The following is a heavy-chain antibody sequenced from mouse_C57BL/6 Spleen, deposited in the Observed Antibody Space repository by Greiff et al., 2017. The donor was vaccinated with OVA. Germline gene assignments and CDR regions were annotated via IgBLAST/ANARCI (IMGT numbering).Heavy chain of an antibody. CDR1: GYTFTSYW. D-gene: IGHD1-1*01. CDR2: IYPGSGST. J-gene: IGHJ1*03. Sequence: VKPGASVKMSCKASGYTFTSYWITWVKQRPGQGLEWIGDIYPGSGSTNYNEKFKSKATLTVDTSSSTAYMLLSSLTSDDSAVYYCARSGFGGSSYWYFDVWGTGTAVTVSS. CDR3: ARSGFGGSSYWYFDV. V-gene: IGHV1-55*01.